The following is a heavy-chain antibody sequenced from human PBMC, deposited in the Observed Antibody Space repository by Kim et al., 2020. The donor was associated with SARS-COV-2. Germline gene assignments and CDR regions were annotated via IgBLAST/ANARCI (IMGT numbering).Heavy chain of an antibody. V-gene: IGHV1-2*02. J-gene: IGHJ4*02. CDR1: GYTFTGYY. CDR3: ARDPDYQVLSGAWRTFDY. Sequence: ASVKVSCKASGYTFTGYYMHWVRQAPGQGLEWMGWINPNSGGTNYAQKFQGRVTMTRDTSISTAYMELSRLRSDDTAVYYCARDPDYQVLSGAWRTFDYWGQGTLVTVSS. D-gene: IGHD1-26*01. CDR2: INPNSGGT.